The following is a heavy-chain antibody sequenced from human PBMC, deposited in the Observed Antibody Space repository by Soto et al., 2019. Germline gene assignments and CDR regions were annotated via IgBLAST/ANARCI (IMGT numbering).Heavy chain of an antibody. CDR2: ISSSSSYT. Sequence: QVPLVESGGGLVKPGGSLRLSCAASGFTFSDYYMSWIRQAPGKGLEWVSYISSSSSYTNYADSVKGRFTISRDNAKNSLYLQMNSLRAEDTAVYYCASYCSSTSCASDAFDIWGQGTMVTVSS. D-gene: IGHD2-2*01. CDR3: ASYCSSTSCASDAFDI. CDR1: GFTFSDYY. V-gene: IGHV3-11*05. J-gene: IGHJ3*02.